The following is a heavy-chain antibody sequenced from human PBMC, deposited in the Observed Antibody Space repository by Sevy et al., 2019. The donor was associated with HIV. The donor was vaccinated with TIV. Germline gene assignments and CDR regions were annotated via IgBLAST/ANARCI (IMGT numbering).Heavy chain of an antibody. J-gene: IGHJ4*02. CDR3: TKESLRGTYIRGDFDH. CDR2: ISSDGINH. Sequence: GGSLRLSCSALVFNFQTFGMHWIRQAPGKGPEWLAVISSDGINHNYAASVKGRFTIYRDNSKSLLFLQMNSLTPNDTAVYFCTKESLRGTYIRGDFDHWGQGTLVTVSS. V-gene: IGHV3-30*18. CDR1: VFNFQTFG. D-gene: IGHD3-10*02.